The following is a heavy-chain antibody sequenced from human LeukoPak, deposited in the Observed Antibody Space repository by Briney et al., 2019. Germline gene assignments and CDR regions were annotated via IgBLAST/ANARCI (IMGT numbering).Heavy chain of an antibody. CDR2: ISSSSSYI. V-gene: IGHV3-21*01. Sequence: GGSLRLSCAASGFTFSSYSMNWVRQAPGKGLEWVSSISSSSSYIYYADLVKGRFTISRDNAKNSLYLQMNSLRAEDTAVYYCARGGIYGSGGYYMDVWGKGTTVTVSS. D-gene: IGHD3-10*01. J-gene: IGHJ6*03. CDR3: ARGGIYGSGGYYMDV. CDR1: GFTFSSYS.